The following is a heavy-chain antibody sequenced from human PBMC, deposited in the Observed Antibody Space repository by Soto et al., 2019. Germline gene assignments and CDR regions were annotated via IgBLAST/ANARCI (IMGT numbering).Heavy chain of an antibody. CDR1: GGTFSSYS. CDR3: ARGGGSYGADAYDI. CDR2: IIPISGTA. D-gene: IGHD3-16*01. Sequence: QVQLVQSGAEVKKPGSSVKVSCKASGGTFSSYSISWVRQAPGQGLEWMGGIIPISGTANYAQKFQGRVTLTADGSTTTAYMQLSSLRSEDSAVYYCARGGGSYGADAYDIWGQGTIVTVSS. V-gene: IGHV1-69*01. J-gene: IGHJ3*02.